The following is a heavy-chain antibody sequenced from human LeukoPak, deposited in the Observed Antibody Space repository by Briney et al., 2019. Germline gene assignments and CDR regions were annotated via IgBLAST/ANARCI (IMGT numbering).Heavy chain of an antibody. J-gene: IGHJ4*02. CDR1: GGSISSSNW. CDR3: ARHAGGWTVFDY. Sequence: PSETLSLTCAVSGGSISSSNWWSWVRQPPGKGLEWIGEIYHSGSTNYNPALKSRVTISVDTSKNRFSLKLSSVTAADTAVYYCARHAGGWTVFDYWGQGTLVTVSS. V-gene: IGHV4-4*02. CDR2: IYHSGST. D-gene: IGHD3/OR15-3a*01.